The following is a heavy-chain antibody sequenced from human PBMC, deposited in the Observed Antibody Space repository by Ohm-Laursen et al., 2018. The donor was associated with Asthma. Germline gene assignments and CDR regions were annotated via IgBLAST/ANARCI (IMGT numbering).Heavy chain of an antibody. Sequence: PSETLSLTCIVSGGSVSSESHYWSWIWQSPGKGLEGIGYLHHSGKTNYNPSLKRRVTMSVDTSKNQFSLKLFSVTAADTAVYYCARANYDLATGYKYYFDSWGQGILVTVSS. J-gene: IGHJ4*02. V-gene: IGHV4-61*01. CDR3: ARANYDLATGYKYYFDS. D-gene: IGHD3-9*01. CDR1: GGSVSSESHY. CDR2: LHHSGKT.